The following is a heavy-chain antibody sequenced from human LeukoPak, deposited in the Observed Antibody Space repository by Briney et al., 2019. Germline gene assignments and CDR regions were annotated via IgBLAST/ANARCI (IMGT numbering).Heavy chain of an antibody. Sequence: PSETLSLTCAVSGGSISSGGYSWSWIRQPPGKGLEWIGCIYYSGSTYYNPSLKSRVTISVDTSKNQFSLKLSSVTAADTAVYYCARDPPKYYYDSSGYIPIWGQGTMVTVSS. V-gene: IGHV4-30-4*07. CDR1: GGSISSGGYS. CDR3: ARDPPKYYYDSSGYIPI. CDR2: IYYSGST. J-gene: IGHJ3*02. D-gene: IGHD3-22*01.